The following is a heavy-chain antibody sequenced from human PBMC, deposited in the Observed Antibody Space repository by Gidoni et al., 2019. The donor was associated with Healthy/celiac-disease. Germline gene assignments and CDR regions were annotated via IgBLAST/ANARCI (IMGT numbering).Heavy chain of an antibody. CDR2: ISADNGNT. D-gene: IGHD3-22*01. CDR1: GSTFTSYG. V-gene: IGHV1-18*01. CDR3: ARVGDYYDTVNWFDP. Sequence: QVQLVQSGAEVKKPGASVKVSCKASGSTFTSYGISWVRQAPGQGLEWMGWISADNGNTNYAQKLQGRVTMTKDTSTSTAYMELRSLRSDDTAVYYCARVGDYYDTVNWFDPWGQGTLVTVSS. J-gene: IGHJ5*02.